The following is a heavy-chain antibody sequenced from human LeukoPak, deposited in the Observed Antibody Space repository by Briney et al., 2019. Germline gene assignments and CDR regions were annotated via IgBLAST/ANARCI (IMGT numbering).Heavy chain of an antibody. D-gene: IGHD5-18*01. J-gene: IGHJ6*02. CDR1: GDSVSSNSAA. V-gene: IGHV6-1*01. CDR2: TYYRSKWYK. CDR3: AREPRELWSQYYYGMDV. Sequence: SQTLSLTCAISGDSVSSNSAAWNWIKQSPSRGLEWLGRTYYRSKWYKDYAVSVKSRITINPHTSKNQFSLQLNSVTPEDTAVYYCAREPRELWSQYYYGMDVWGQGTTVTVSS.